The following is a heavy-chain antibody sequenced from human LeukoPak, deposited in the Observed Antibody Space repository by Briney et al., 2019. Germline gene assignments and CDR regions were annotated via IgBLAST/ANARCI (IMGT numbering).Heavy chain of an antibody. CDR2: LYSGGST. CDR1: GFTVSHSY. J-gene: IGHJ4*02. V-gene: IGHV3-66*02. D-gene: IGHD1-7*01. Sequence: GGSLRLSCAASGFTVSHSYMSWVRQAPGKGLEWVSVLYSGGSTYYADSVKGRFTISRDNSKNTLYLRMNSLRTEDTAVYYCARSLAGTTLPFDYWGQGTLVTVSS. CDR3: ARSLAGTTLPFDY.